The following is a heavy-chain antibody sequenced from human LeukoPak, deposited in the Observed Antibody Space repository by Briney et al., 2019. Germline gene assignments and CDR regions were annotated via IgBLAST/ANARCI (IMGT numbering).Heavy chain of an antibody. CDR1: GFTFSSYG. CDR2: ISYDGSNK. D-gene: IGHD1-26*01. V-gene: IGHV3-30*03. Sequence: GGSLRLSCAASGFTFSSYGMHWVRQAPGKGLEWVAVISYDGSNKYYADSVKGRFTISRDNSKNTLYLQMNSLRAEDTAVYYCARDRPYSGSHGGDYWGQGTLVTVSS. J-gene: IGHJ4*02. CDR3: ARDRPYSGSHGGDY.